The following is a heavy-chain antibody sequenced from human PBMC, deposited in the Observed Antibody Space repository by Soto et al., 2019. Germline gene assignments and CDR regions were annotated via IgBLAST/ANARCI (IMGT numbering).Heavy chain of an antibody. J-gene: IGHJ4*02. V-gene: IGHV1-18*01. CDR1: GYTFTSYG. Sequence: QVQLVQSGAEVKKPGASVKVSCKASGYTFTSYGVSWVRQAPGQGLEWMGWISAYNGNTNYAQKFQGRVTMTTDTSTSTVYMELRSPRSDDTAVYYCARDSSGWSNYFDYWGQGTLVTVSS. CDR3: ARDSSGWSNYFDY. D-gene: IGHD6-19*01. CDR2: ISAYNGNT.